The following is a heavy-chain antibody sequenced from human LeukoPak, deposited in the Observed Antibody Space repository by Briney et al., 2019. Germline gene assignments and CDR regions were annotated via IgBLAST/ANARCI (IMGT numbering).Heavy chain of an antibody. V-gene: IGHV3-53*01. CDR3: ARDYSGSGSYSALDI. J-gene: IGHJ3*02. D-gene: IGHD3-10*01. CDR2: LYNAGLT. Sequence: PGGSLRLSCVASGFIVSSHFMSWVRQAPGKGLEWVSVLYNAGLTYYADSVKGRFTISRDNSKNTLYLQMNSLRAEDTAVYYCARDYSGSGSYSALDIWGQGTMVTVSS. CDR1: GFIVSSHF.